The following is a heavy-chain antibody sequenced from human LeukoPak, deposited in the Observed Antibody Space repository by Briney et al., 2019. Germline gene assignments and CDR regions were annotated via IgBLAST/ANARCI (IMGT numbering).Heavy chain of an antibody. Sequence: SQTLSLTCAISGDSVSSNSAAWNWIRQSRSRGLEWLGRTYYRSKWYNDYAVSVKSRITINPDTSKNQFSLQLNSVPPEDTAVYYCARSITIFGVVEVYYYYYMDVWGKGTTVTVSS. V-gene: IGHV6-1*01. CDR2: TYYRSKWYN. CDR1: GDSVSSNSAA. CDR3: ARSITIFGVVEVYYYYYMDV. D-gene: IGHD3-3*01. J-gene: IGHJ6*03.